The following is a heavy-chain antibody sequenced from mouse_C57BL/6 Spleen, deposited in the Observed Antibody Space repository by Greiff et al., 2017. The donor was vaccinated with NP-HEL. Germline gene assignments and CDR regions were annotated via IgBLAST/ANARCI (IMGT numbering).Heavy chain of an antibody. D-gene: IGHD3-2*02. CDR2: INPNNGGT. J-gene: IGHJ3*01. CDR1: GYTFTDYN. CDR3: ARVSSGRAWFAY. V-gene: IGHV1-18*01. Sequence: VHVKQSGPELVKPGASVKIPCKASGYTFTDYNMDWVKQSHGKSLEWIGDINPNNGGTIYNQKFKGKATLTVDKSSSTAYMELRSLTSEDTAVYYCARVSSGRAWFAYWGQGTLVTVSA.